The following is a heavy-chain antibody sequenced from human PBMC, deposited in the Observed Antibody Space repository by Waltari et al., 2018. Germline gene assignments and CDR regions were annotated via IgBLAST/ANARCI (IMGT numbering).Heavy chain of an antibody. CDR2: IYYSGST. J-gene: IGHJ5*02. D-gene: IGHD3-3*01. CDR3: ARDRITIFVVAYRFDP. V-gene: IGHV4-39*07. CDR1: GGSISSSSYY. Sequence: QLQLQESGPGLVKPSETLSLTCTVSGGSISSSSYYWGWIRQPPGKGLEWIGSIYYSGSTCYNPSLKSRITISVDTSKNQFSLKLSSVTAADTAVYYCARDRITIFVVAYRFDPWGQGTLVTVSS.